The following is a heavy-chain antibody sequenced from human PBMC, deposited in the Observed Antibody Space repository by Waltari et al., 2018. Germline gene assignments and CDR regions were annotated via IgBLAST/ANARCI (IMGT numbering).Heavy chain of an antibody. J-gene: IGHJ4*02. Sequence: QVQLQESGPGLVKPSETLSLTCTVSGGSISSYYWSWIRQPPGKGLEWIGYIYYSGSTNYNPSLKSRVTISVDTSKNQFSLKLSSVTAADTAVYYCARASPSSWPISLVNWGQGTLVTVSS. CDR2: IYYSGST. V-gene: IGHV4-59*01. CDR1: GGSISSYY. CDR3: ARASPSSWPISLVN. D-gene: IGHD6-13*01.